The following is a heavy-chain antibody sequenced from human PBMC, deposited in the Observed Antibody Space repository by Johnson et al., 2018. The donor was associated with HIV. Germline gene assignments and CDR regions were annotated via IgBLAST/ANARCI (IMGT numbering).Heavy chain of an antibody. CDR1: GFKFYEYD. CDR3: ARATYYYDTSSYLIRPRAFDI. Sequence: MLLVESGGGVVRPGGSLRISCVASGFKFYEYDVSWVRQVPGKGLEWVSGINWSGGGTTYADAVKGRFTVSSDNAKHSVYLQMNSRRADDTALDHCARATYYYDTSSYLIRPRAFDIWGQGTVVTVSS. J-gene: IGHJ3*02. V-gene: IGHV3-20*01. D-gene: IGHD3-22*01. CDR2: INWSGGGT.